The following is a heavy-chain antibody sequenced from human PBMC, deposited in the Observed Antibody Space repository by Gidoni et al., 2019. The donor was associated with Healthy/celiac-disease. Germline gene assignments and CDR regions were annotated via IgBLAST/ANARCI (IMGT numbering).Heavy chain of an antibody. V-gene: IGHV3-21*01. CDR1: GFTFRSYS. CDR2: IRSSSSCI. Sequence: VQLVESGGGLLQPGGSLRLSCAASGFTFRSYSMNWVRPAPGEGRGWVSSIRSSSSCIYDANSVKGRLTISRDNAKNALYVQMNSLRCEDTAVYYGARSLGLMVYAPLDDWGQGTLVTVSS. D-gene: IGHD2-8*01. CDR3: ARSLGLMVYAPLDD. J-gene: IGHJ4*01.